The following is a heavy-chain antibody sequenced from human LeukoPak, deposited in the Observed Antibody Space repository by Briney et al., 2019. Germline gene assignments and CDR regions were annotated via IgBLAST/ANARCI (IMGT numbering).Heavy chain of an antibody. CDR3: TKGRTSGFYSHFEY. J-gene: IGHJ4*02. D-gene: IGHD3-22*01. CDR2: IGGSGGST. V-gene: IGHV3-23*01. Sequence: GGSLRLSCAASGFTFSSYEISWVRQAPGKWMEWVSVIGGSGGSTNYADSVKGRFTFSGDTSRNILYLQMNSLRPEDTAVYYCTKGRTSGFYSHFEYWGQGTLVTVSS. CDR1: GFTFSSYE.